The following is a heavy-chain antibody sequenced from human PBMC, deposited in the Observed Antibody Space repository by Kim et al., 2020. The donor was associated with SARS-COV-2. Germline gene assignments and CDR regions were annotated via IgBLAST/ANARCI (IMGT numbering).Heavy chain of an antibody. Sequence: YGDSGKGRFTISRDNSKNTLFLQMNSLRGEDTAVYYCAKDVRTEAAAFDYWGQGTLVTVSS. V-gene: IGHV3-30*02. J-gene: IGHJ4*02. CDR3: AKDVRTEAAAFDY. D-gene: IGHD6-13*01.